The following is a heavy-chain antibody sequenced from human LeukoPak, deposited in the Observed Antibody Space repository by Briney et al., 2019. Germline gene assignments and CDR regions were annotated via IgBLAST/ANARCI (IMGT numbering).Heavy chain of an antibody. V-gene: IGHV3-30-3*01. CDR2: ISYDGSNK. J-gene: IGHJ4*02. CDR1: GFTFSSYA. Sequence: GGSLRLSCAASGFTFSSYAMHWVRQAPGKGLEWVAVISYDGSNKYYADSVKGRFTISRDNSKNTLYLQMNSLRDDDTAVYYCARDPQYSGLPYYFDYWAREPWSPSPQ. D-gene: IGHD5-12*01. CDR3: ARDPQYSGLPYYFDY.